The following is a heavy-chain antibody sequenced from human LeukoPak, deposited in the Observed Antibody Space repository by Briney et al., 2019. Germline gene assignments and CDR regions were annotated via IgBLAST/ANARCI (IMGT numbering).Heavy chain of an antibody. CDR2: INPNSGGT. D-gene: IGHD1-7*01. J-gene: IGHJ4*02. Sequence: ASVKVSCKASGYTFTGYYMHWVRQAPGQGLEWMGWINPNSGGTNYAQKFQGRVTMTRDTSISTAYMELSRLRSDDTAVYYCARPMDAGSTGVFDYWGQGTLVTVSS. V-gene: IGHV1-2*02. CDR1: GYTFTGYY. CDR3: ARPMDAGSTGVFDY.